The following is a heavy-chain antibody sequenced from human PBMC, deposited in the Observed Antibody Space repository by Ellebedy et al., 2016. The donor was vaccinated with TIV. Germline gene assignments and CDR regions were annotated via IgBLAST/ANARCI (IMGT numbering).Heavy chain of an antibody. CDR2: IYHSGST. J-gene: IGHJ6*02. Sequence: SETLSLTXAVSGGSISSGGYSWSWIRQPPGKGLEWIGYIYHSGSTYYNPSLKSRVTISVDRSKNQFSLKLSSVTAADTAVYYCARGTRSYGMDVWGQGTTVTVSS. V-gene: IGHV4-30-2*01. CDR1: GGSISSGGYS. D-gene: IGHD2-2*01. CDR3: ARGTRSYGMDV.